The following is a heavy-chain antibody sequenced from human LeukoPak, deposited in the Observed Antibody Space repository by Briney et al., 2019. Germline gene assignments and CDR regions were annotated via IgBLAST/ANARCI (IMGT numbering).Heavy chain of an antibody. Sequence: GASVKVSCKISGYSLRDLSIHWVREAPGEGLEWMGGFDSENNKMVYSQKFQGRVTMTEDTSADTAYMELTSLRSEDTVVYCATDRVYRSSGRAWGFFDYWGQGTLVIVSS. D-gene: IGHD6-19*01. J-gene: IGHJ4*02. CDR2: FDSENNKM. V-gene: IGHV1-24*01. CDR3: ATDRVYRSSGRAWGFFDY. CDR1: GYSLRDLS.